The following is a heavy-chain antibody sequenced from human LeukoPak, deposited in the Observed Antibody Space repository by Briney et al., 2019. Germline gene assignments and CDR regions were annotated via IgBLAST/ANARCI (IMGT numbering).Heavy chain of an antibody. CDR1: GFTFSSYS. CDR3: ASVMVYSYGYFDY. D-gene: IGHD5-18*01. Sequence: MSGGSLRLSCAASGFTFSSYSMNWVRQAPGKGLEWVSSISSSSSYIYYAGSVKGRFTISRDNAKNSLYLQMNSLRAEDTAVYCCASVMVYSYGYFDYWGQGTLVTVSS. V-gene: IGHV3-21*01. CDR2: ISSSSSYI. J-gene: IGHJ4*02.